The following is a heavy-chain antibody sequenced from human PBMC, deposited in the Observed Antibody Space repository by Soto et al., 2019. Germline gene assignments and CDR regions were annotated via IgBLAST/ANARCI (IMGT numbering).Heavy chain of an antibody. D-gene: IGHD2-15*01. J-gene: IGHJ4*02. CDR3: AGGLDY. CDR2: IDGIGSST. V-gene: IGHV3-23*01. Sequence: EVQLLESGGGLVQPGRSLRLSCAASGFTFSNYGMKWGRQAPGKGLEWVSGIDGIGSSTYYADSVKGRFTISRDNSKNPLFLQMNSLRAEETALYYCAGGLDYWGQGTLVTVSS. CDR1: GFTFSNYG.